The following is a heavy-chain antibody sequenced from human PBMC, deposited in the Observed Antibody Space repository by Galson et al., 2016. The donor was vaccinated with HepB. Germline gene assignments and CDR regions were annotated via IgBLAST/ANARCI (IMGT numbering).Heavy chain of an antibody. V-gene: IGHV3-33*08. CDR3: ARDFDY. CDR2: IRYDGSNK. CDR1: GFTFSSYG. J-gene: IGHJ4*02. Sequence: SLRLSCAASGFTFSSYGMHWVRQAPGRGLERVTFIRYDGSNKYYADSVKGRFTISRDNSKNTLYLQMNSLRAEDTAVYYCARDFDYWGQGTLVTVSS.